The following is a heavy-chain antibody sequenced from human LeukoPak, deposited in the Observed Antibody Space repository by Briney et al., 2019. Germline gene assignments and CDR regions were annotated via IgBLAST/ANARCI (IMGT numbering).Heavy chain of an antibody. CDR1: GFTFSSYG. Sequence: GGSLRLSCAASGFTFSSYGMHWVRQAPGKGLEWVAVIWYDGSNKYYADSVKGRFTISRDNSKNTLYLQMNSLRAEDTAVYYCARDGYYYDSSGYKLDWGQGTLVTVST. V-gene: IGHV3-33*01. CDR3: ARDGYYYDSSGYKLD. CDR2: IWYDGSNK. J-gene: IGHJ4*02. D-gene: IGHD3-22*01.